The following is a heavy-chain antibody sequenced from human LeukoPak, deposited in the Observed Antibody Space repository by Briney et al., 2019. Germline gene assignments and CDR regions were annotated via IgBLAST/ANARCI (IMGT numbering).Heavy chain of an antibody. D-gene: IGHD5-24*01. J-gene: IGHJ4*02. CDR3: ARQTLTRDGYNLGYFDY. CDR1: GGTFSSYA. V-gene: IGHV1-69*05. CDR2: IIPIFGTA. Sequence: SVKVSCKASGGTFSSYAISWVRQAPGQGLEWMGGIIPIFGTANYAQKFQGRVTITTDEFTSTAYMELSSLRSEDTAVYYCARQTLTRDGYNLGYFDYWGQGTLVTVSS.